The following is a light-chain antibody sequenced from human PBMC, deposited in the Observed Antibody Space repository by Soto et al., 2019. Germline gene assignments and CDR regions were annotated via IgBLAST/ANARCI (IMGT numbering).Light chain of an antibody. J-gene: IGLJ1*01. CDR3: CSYAGSPFYV. CDR2: EVS. CDR1: SSDVGGYNY. V-gene: IGLV2-14*01. Sequence: QSALTQPASVSGSPGQSITISCTGTSSDVGGYNYVSWYQQHPGKAPKLMIYEVSNRPSGVSNRFSGSKSGNTASLTISGLQAEDEADYYCCSYAGSPFYVFGTGTKVTVL.